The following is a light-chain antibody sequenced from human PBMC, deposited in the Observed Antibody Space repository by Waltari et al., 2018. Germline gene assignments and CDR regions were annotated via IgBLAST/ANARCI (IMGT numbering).Light chain of an antibody. V-gene: IGKV3-15*01. J-gene: IGKJ2*01. CDR2: IAS. CDR1: QSVSTN. Sequence: EILMTQSPVTLSVSPEERATLSCRASQSVSTNLAWYRQRPGQDPMLLMYIASTRASGLPARFSGSGSGTEFTLTISSLHSEDFVVYYCQQYNDWPRTFGQGTKLEI. CDR3: QQYNDWPRT.